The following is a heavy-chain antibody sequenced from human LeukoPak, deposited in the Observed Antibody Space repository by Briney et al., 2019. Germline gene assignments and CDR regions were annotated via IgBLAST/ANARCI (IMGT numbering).Heavy chain of an antibody. D-gene: IGHD3-22*01. Sequence: PSETLSLTCAVYGGSFSGYYWSWIRQPPGKGLEWIGEIKHSGSTNYNPSLKSGVSISVDPSKNQFSLKVSSVNAAETAVYDCARLDYYDSSGYPYAFDIWGQGTMVTVSS. CDR1: GGSFSGYY. V-gene: IGHV4-34*01. CDR2: IKHSGST. CDR3: ARLDYYDSSGYPYAFDI. J-gene: IGHJ3*02.